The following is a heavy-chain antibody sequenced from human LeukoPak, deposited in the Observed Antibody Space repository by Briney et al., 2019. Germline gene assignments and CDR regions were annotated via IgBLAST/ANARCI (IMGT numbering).Heavy chain of an antibody. J-gene: IGHJ4*02. V-gene: IGHV1-69*06. CDR3: AREGGHCSGGSCYFDY. CDR1: GGTFSSYA. CDR2: IIPIFGTA. Sequence: GASVKVSCKASGGTFSSYAISWVRQAPGQGLEWMGGIIPIFGTANYAQKFQGRVTITADKSTSTAYKELCSLRSEDTAVYYCAREGGHCSGGSCYFDYWGQGTLVTVSS. D-gene: IGHD2-15*01.